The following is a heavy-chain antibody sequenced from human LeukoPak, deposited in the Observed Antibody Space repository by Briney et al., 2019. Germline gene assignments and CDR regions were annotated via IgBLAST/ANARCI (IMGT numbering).Heavy chain of an antibody. J-gene: IGHJ4*02. D-gene: IGHD6-13*01. V-gene: IGHV1-8*01. CDR1: GSTFTSYD. CDR2: MNPNSGNT. Sequence: ASVKVSCKASGSTFTSYDSNWVRQATGQGLEWMGWMNPNSGNTGYAQKFQGRVTMTRNTSISTAYMELSSLGSEDTAVYYCARVGGSSWYSFDYWGQGTLVTVSS. CDR3: ARVGGSSWYSFDY.